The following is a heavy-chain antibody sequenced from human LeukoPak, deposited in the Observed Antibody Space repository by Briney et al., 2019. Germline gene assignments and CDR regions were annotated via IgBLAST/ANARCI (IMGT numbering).Heavy chain of an antibody. CDR2: IYYSGST. CDR3: ARRGSSSWPKTFDY. V-gene: IGHV4-39*07. CDR1: GGSISSSSYY. D-gene: IGHD6-13*01. Sequence: SETLSLTCTVSGGSISSSSYYWGWIRQPPGKGLEWIGSIYYSGSTYYNPSLKSRVTISVDTSKNQFSLKLSFVTAADTAVYNCARRGSSSWPKTFDYWGQGTLVTVSS. J-gene: IGHJ4*02.